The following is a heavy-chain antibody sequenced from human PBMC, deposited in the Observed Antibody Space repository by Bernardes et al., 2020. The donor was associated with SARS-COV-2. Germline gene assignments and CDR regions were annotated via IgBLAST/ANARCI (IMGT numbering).Heavy chain of an antibody. CDR1: GFTVSTNF. Sequence: GGSLRLSCAASGFTVSTNFMTWVRQAPGKGLEWVSVIFGGGITYYADSVKGRFIISRDNTQNTMFLQMNSLRAEDTAVYYCARDGHHDILTGDYNQGMDVWGQGTTVTVSS. J-gene: IGHJ6*02. D-gene: IGHD3-9*01. CDR2: IFGGGIT. CDR3: ARDGHHDILTGDYNQGMDV. V-gene: IGHV3-53*01.